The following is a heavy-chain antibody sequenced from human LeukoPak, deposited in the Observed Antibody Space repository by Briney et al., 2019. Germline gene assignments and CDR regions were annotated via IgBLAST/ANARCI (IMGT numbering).Heavy chain of an antibody. D-gene: IGHD1-26*01. V-gene: IGHV3-53*01. CDR2: VYNGDT. CDR1: GLRLSSDY. Sequence: GGSLRLSCAASGLRLSSDYMSWVRQAPGKGLEWVSFVYNGDTYYADSAKGRFTISSDNSKNTLYLQMDNLRAEDTAVYYCSTAPAWDLLYYNWGQGTLVTVSS. J-gene: IGHJ4*02. CDR3: STAPAWDLLYYN.